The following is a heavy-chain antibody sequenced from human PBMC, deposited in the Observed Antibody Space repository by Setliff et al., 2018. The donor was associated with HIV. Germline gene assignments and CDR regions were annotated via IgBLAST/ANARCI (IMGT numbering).Heavy chain of an antibody. D-gene: IGHD2-8*01. V-gene: IGHV4-39*01. CDR1: GGSISSSSYY. CDR2: IYYSGST. CDR3: ARGLVRMAPNMDV. J-gene: IGHJ6*03. Sequence: SETLSLTCTVSGGSISSSSYYWGWIRQSPGKGLEWIGSIYYSGSTFYNMSLKSRVTISVDTSKNQFSLKLSSVTAADTAVYYCARGLVRMAPNMDVWGRGTTVTVSS.